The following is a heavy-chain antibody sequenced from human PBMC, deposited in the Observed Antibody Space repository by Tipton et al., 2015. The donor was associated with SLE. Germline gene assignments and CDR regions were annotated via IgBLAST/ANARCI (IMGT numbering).Heavy chain of an antibody. Sequence: TLSLTCTVSGDSISSSAYYWGWVRQPPGKGLEWIGTIFYSGSTYYNPSLESRVTISVDTSKNQFSLKLSSVTAADTAVYYCARAGRAWNLFDYWGQGTLVTVSS. CDR1: GDSISSSAYY. J-gene: IGHJ4*02. CDR2: IFYSGST. V-gene: IGHV4-39*07. D-gene: IGHD1-1*01. CDR3: ARAGRAWNLFDY.